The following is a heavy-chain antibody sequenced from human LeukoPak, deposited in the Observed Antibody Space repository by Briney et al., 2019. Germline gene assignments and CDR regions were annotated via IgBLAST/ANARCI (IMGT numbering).Heavy chain of an antibody. J-gene: IGHJ4*02. CDR2: IWYDGSNK. Sequence: GGSLRLSCAASGFTFSSYWMHWVRQAPGKGLEWVAVIWYDGSNKYYADSVKGRFTISRDNSKNTLYLQMNSLRAEDTAVYYCAKEGAGSSWPYYFDYWGQGTLVTVSS. V-gene: IGHV3-33*06. CDR1: GFTFSSYW. D-gene: IGHD6-13*01. CDR3: AKEGAGSSWPYYFDY.